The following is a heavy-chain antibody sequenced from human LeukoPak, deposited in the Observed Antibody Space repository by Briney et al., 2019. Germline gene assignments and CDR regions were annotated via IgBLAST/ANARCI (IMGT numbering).Heavy chain of an antibody. CDR2: ISNGKT. D-gene: IGHD2-15*01. CDR3: VREAGYCAPVCVKTNWFDP. Sequence: GGSLRLSCAASGFPFSSHAMSWVRQPPGKGLEWVAAISNGKTYYADSVRGRFAISRDDSTNTVYLHMNSPRDEDTALYHCVREAGYCAPVCVKTNWFDPWGQGTLVTVSS. J-gene: IGHJ5*02. CDR1: GFPFSSHA. V-gene: IGHV3-23*01.